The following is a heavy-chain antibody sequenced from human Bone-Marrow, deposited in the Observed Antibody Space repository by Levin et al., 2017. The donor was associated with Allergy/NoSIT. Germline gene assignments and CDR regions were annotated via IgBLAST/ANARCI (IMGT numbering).Heavy chain of an antibody. V-gene: IGHV3-48*02. Sequence: AGGSLRLSCAASGFTFSTHSMNWVRQAPGKGLEWLSYISSTSSNIFYADSVKGRFTISRDNARNSLFLQMNSLTDEDTAVYYCARDRTFYYDSSGSFDFWGQGTLVTVSS. D-gene: IGHD3-22*01. CDR2: ISSTSSNI. CDR3: ARDRTFYYDSSGSFDF. J-gene: IGHJ4*02. CDR1: GFTFSTHS.